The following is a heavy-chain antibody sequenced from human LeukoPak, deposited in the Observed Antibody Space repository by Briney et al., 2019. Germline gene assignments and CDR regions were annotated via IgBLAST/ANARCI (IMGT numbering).Heavy chain of an antibody. Sequence: GGSLRLSCAASGFTFSSYAMRWARQAPGKGLEWVSAIRSSGGSTSYPDSVKGRFTISRDNAKNTLYLQMNSLRAEDTAVYYCAKGNLRGPPPIIDYLGQGTLVTVSS. D-gene: IGHD5/OR15-5a*01. CDR3: AKGNLRGPPPIIDY. V-gene: IGHV3-23*01. J-gene: IGHJ4*02. CDR1: GFTFSSYA. CDR2: IRSSGGST.